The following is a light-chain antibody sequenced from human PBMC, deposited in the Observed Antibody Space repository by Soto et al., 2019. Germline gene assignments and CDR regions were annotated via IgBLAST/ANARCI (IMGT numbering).Light chain of an antibody. CDR3: CSYAGSSTFDVV. CDR2: EVS. V-gene: IGLV2-23*02. Sequence: QSALTQPASVSGSPGQSITISCTGTSSDVGSYNLVSWYQQHPGKAPKLMIYEVSKRPSGVSNRFSGSKSGNTASLTISGLQAEHEADYYCCSYAGSSTFDVVFGGGTKLTVL. J-gene: IGLJ2*01. CDR1: SSDVGSYNL.